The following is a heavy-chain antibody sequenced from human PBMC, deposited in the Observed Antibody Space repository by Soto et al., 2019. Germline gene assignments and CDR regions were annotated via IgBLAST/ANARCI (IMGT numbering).Heavy chain of an antibody. J-gene: IGHJ2*01. Sequence: QVQLVQSGAEVKKPGSSVKVSCKASGGTFSSYAISWVRQAPGQGLEWMGGIIPIFGTANYAQKFQGRVTITADESTSTAYMELSSLRSEDTAVYYCARDKDYYDSSAEMGWYFDLWGRGTLVTVSS. CDR1: GGTFSSYA. CDR3: ARDKDYYDSSAEMGWYFDL. V-gene: IGHV1-69*12. D-gene: IGHD3-22*01. CDR2: IIPIFGTA.